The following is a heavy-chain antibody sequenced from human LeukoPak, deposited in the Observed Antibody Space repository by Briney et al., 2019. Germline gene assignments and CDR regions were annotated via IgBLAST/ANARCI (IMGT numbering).Heavy chain of an antibody. CDR2: ISGSGGST. Sequence: GGSLRLSCAASGFTFSSYAMSWVRQAPGKGLEWVSAISGSGGSTYYADSVKGRFTISRDNSKNTLYLQMNSLRAEDTAVYFCAKSPYYESSGDAFEIWGQGTLVSVSS. V-gene: IGHV3-23*01. CDR1: GFTFSSYA. J-gene: IGHJ3*02. CDR3: AKSPYYESSGDAFEI. D-gene: IGHD3-22*01.